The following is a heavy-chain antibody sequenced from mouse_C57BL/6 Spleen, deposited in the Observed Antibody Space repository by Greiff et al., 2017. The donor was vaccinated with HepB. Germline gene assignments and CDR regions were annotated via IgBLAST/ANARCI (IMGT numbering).Heavy chain of an antibody. CDR1: GYAFSSSW. CDR3: ARSIPIYYDYGLYAMDY. Sequence: QVQLQQSGPELVKPGASVKISCKASGYAFSSSWMNWVKQRPGKGLEWIGRIYPGDGDTNYNGKFKGKATLTADKSSSTAYMQLSSLTSEDSAVYFCARSIPIYYDYGLYAMDYWGQGTSVTVSS. D-gene: IGHD2-4*01. CDR2: IYPGDGDT. J-gene: IGHJ4*01. V-gene: IGHV1-82*01.